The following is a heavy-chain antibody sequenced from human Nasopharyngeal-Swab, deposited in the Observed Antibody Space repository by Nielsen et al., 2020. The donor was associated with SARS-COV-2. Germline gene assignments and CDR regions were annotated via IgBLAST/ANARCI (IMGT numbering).Heavy chain of an antibody. CDR3: ATDPPMTTVTPGYYGMDV. Sequence: ASVKVSCKVSGYTLTELSMHWVRQAPGKGLEWMGGFDPEDGETIYAQKFQGRVTMTEDTSTDTAYMELSSLRSEDTAVYYCATDPPMTTVTPGYYGMDVWGQGTTVTVSS. D-gene: IGHD4-17*01. J-gene: IGHJ6*02. V-gene: IGHV1-24*01. CDR2: FDPEDGET. CDR1: GYTLTELS.